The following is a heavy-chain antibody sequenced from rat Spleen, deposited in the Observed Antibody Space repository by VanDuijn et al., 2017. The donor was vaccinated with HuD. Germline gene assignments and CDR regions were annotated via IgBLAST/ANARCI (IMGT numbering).Heavy chain of an antibody. CDR2: ISSGGST. J-gene: IGHJ1*01. V-gene: IGHV2S12*01. D-gene: IGHD1-1*01. CDR1: GFSLTSNG. CDR3: TRDGYHSVYWYFDF. Sequence: QVQLKESGPGLVQPSQTLSLTCTVSGFSLTSNGVSWVRQPPGKGLEWIAAISSGGSTYYNSALKSRLSISRDTSKSQVFLKMNSLQTEDTAIYYCTRDGYHSVYWYFDFWGPGTMVTVSS.